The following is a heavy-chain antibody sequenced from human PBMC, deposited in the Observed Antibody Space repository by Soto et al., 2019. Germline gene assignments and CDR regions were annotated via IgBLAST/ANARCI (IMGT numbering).Heavy chain of an antibody. V-gene: IGHV1-24*01. CDR2: FDPEDGET. J-gene: IGHJ4*02. CDR1: GYTLTELS. CDR3: ATGPHYDFWSGVPRDY. Sequence: ASVKVSCKVSGYTLTELSMHWVRQAPGKGLEWMGGFDPEDGETIYAQKFQGRVTMTEDKSTDTAYMGLSSLRSEDTAVYYCATGPHYDFWSGVPRDYWGQGTLVTVSS. D-gene: IGHD3-3*01.